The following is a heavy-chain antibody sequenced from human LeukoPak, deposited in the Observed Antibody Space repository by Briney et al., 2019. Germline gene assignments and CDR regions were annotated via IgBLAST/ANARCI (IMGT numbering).Heavy chain of an antibody. CDR2: IYHSGST. J-gene: IGHJ2*01. CDR1: GGSISSGGYS. Sequence: ASETLSLTCAVSGGSISSGGYSWSWIRQPPGKGLEWIGYIYHSGSTYYNPSLKSRVTISVDTSKNQFSLKLSSVTAADTAVYYCARGGGEETVVDFDLWGRGTLVTVSS. CDR3: ARGGGEETVVDFDL. D-gene: IGHD4-23*01. V-gene: IGHV4-30-2*01.